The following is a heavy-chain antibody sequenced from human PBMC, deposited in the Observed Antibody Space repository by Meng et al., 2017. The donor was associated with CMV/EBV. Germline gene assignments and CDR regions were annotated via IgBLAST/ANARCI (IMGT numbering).Heavy chain of an antibody. V-gene: IGHV4-34*01. CDR3: ARGDSSSWYSVYYYYYYGMDV. CDR1: GGSFSGSY. D-gene: IGHD6-13*01. Sequence: SQTLSLTCAVYGGSFSGSYWSWIRQPPGKGLEWIGEINHSGSTNYNPSLKSRVTISVDTSKNQFSLKLSSGTAADTAVYYCARGDSSSWYSVYYYYYYGMDVWGQGTTVTVSS. CDR2: INHSGST. J-gene: IGHJ6*02.